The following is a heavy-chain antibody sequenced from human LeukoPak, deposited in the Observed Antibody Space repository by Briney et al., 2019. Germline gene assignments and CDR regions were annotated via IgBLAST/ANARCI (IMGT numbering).Heavy chain of an antibody. V-gene: IGHV3-53*01. CDR1: GFTVSSNY. J-gene: IGHJ4*02. CDR2: IYSGGST. CDR3: ARVGYGGNSGGFDY. Sequence: GGSLRLSCAAPGFTVSSNYMSWVRQAPGKGLEWVSVIYSGGSTYYADSVKGRFTISRDNSKNTLYLQMNSLRAEDTAVYYCARVGYGGNSGGFDYWGQGTLVTVSS. D-gene: IGHD4-23*01.